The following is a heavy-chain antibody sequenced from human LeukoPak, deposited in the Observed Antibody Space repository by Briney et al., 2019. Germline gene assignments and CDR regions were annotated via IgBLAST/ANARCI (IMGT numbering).Heavy chain of an antibody. Sequence: TSETLSLTCAVYGGSFSGYYWSWIRQPPGKGLEWIGEINHSGSTNYNPSLKSRVTISVDTSKNQFSLKLSSVTAADTAVYYWARVGAVAGTDQPSRYFDYWGQGTLVTVSS. CDR2: INHSGST. CDR1: GGSFSGYY. J-gene: IGHJ4*02. CDR3: ARVGAVAGTDQPSRYFDY. D-gene: IGHD6-19*01. V-gene: IGHV4-34*01.